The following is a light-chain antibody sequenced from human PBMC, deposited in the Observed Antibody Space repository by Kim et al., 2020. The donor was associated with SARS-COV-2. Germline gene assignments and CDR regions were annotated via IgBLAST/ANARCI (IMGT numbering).Light chain of an antibody. J-gene: IGKJ5*01. V-gene: IGKV3-20*01. CDR2: GAS. Sequence: EIVLTQSPGTLSLSPGERATLSCRASQSVSSSYLAWYQQKPGQAPRLLIYGASSRATGILDRFSGSGSGTDFTLTISRLEPEDFAVYYCQQYGSSLITFGQVTRLEIK. CDR3: QQYGSSLIT. CDR1: QSVSSSY.